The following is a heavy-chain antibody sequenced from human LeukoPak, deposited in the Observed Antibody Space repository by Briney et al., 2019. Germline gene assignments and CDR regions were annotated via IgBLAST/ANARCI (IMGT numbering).Heavy chain of an antibody. D-gene: IGHD3-10*01. Sequence: AGGSLRLSCAASGFTFSSYAMSWVRQAPGKGLEWVSGISGSGDSTYYADSVKGRFTIARDNSKNTLYLQMSSLRADDTAVYYCAKVEGDILNSVDHWGQGTLVTVSS. J-gene: IGHJ4*02. CDR1: GFTFSSYA. CDR3: AKVEGDILNSVDH. CDR2: ISGSGDST. V-gene: IGHV3-23*01.